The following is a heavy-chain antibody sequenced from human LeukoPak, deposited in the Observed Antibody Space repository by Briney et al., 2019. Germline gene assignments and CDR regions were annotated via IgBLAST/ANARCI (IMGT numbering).Heavy chain of an antibody. CDR2: IYYSGST. J-gene: IGHJ4*02. Sequence: SETPSLTCTVSGGSISSYYWSWIRQPPGKGLEWMGYIYYSGSTNYNPSLKSRVTISVDTSKNQFSLKLSSVTAADTAVYYCARHGWYLYFDYWGQGTLVTVSS. CDR1: GGSISSYY. D-gene: IGHD6-19*01. V-gene: IGHV4-59*08. CDR3: ARHGWYLYFDY.